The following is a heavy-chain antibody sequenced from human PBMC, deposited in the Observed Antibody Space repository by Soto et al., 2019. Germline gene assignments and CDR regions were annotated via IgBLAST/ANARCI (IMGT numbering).Heavy chain of an antibody. CDR3: ASARHIGP. J-gene: IGHJ5*02. CDR2: IKQDGSES. Sequence: GSLRLSCAASGFTFSNYWMSWVRQAPGKGLEWVANIKQDGSESNYADSVKGRFTISRDNAENSLYLQMTSLRAEDTAVYYCASARHIGPWGQGTLVTVSS. V-gene: IGHV3-7*01. D-gene: IGHD2-21*01. CDR1: GFTFSNYW.